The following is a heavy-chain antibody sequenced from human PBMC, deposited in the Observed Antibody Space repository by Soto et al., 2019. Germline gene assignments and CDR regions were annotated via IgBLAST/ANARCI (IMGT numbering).Heavy chain of an antibody. CDR1: RFTFSSYW. CDR3: ARRRQGYYYGLDV. CDR2: INSDGSRT. Sequence: SLRLSFAASRFTFSSYWMYWVRQAPGKGLVWVSRINSDGSRTRYADSVKGRFSISRDNSKSTIYLQRNTLRAEDTAVYYCARRRQGYYYGLDVWGQGTTVTVSS. V-gene: IGHV3-74*01. J-gene: IGHJ6*02.